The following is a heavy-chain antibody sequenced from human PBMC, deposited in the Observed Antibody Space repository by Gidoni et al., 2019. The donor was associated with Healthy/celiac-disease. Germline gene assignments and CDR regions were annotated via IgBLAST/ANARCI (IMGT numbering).Heavy chain of an antibody. CDR1: GFSLSNARMG. J-gene: IGHJ6*02. Sequence: QVTLKESGPVLVKPTETLTLTCTVSGFSLSNARMGVSWIRQPPGKALEWLAHIFSHYEKSYSTSLKSRLTISQDTSKSQVVLTMTNMDPVDTATYYCARTLPAYYYGSGTWFPMDVWGQGTTVTVSS. CDR2: IFSHYEK. CDR3: ARTLPAYYYGSGTWFPMDV. V-gene: IGHV2-26*01. D-gene: IGHD3-10*01.